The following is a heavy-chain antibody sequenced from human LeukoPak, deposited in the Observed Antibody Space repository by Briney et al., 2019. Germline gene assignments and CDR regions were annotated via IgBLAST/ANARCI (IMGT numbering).Heavy chain of an antibody. D-gene: IGHD5-18*01. J-gene: IGHJ4*02. CDR2: IIPIFGTA. CDR3: ARDHNGYSYGLLHY. Sequence: SVKVSCKASGGTFSSYTISWVRQAPGQGLEWMGGIIPIFGTANYARKFQGRVTITADESTSTAYMELSSLRSEDTAVYYCARDHNGYSYGLLHYWGQGTLVTVSS. V-gene: IGHV1-69*13. CDR1: GGTFSSYT.